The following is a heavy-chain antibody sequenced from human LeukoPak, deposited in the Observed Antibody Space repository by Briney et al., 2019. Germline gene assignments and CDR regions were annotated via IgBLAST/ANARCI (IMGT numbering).Heavy chain of an antibody. V-gene: IGHV1-18*04. D-gene: IGHD2-15*01. CDR1: DYTFTSFG. Sequence: ASVKVSCKPSDYTFTSFGISWVRQAPGQGLEWMGWIGAYNGDTNYAQKFQGRVTMTTDTSTSTAYMDLRGLRSDDTAVYYCTRDHCSGDNCPSFDYWGQGTLVTASS. CDR3: TRDHCSGDNCPSFDY. J-gene: IGHJ4*02. CDR2: IGAYNGDT.